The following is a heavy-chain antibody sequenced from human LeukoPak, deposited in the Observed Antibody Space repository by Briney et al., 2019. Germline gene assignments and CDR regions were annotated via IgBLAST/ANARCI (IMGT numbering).Heavy chain of an antibody. V-gene: IGHV4-38-2*02. J-gene: IGHJ6*03. CDR1: GYSISSGYY. CDR2: IYHSGST. Sequence: SETLSLTCTVSGYSISSGYYWGWIRQPPGKGLEWIGSIYHSGSTYYNPSLKSRVTISVDTSENHFSLKLSSVTAADTAVYYCARDGGYSNPYYYYYMDFWGKGTTVTVSS. D-gene: IGHD4-11*01. CDR3: ARDGGYSNPYYYYYMDF.